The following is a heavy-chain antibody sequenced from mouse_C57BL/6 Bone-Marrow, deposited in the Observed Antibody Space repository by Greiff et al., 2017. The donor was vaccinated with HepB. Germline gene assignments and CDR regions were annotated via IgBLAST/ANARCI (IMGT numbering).Heavy chain of an antibody. V-gene: IGHV1-15*01. D-gene: IGHD2-10*01. Sequence: QVTLKVSGAELVRPGASVTLSCKASGYTFTDYEMHWVKQTPVHGLEWIGAIDPETGGTAYNQKFKGKAILTADKSSSTAYMELRSLTSEDSAVYYCTRSYSYWYFDVWGTGTTVTVSS. CDR1: GYTFTDYE. CDR3: TRSYSYWYFDV. CDR2: IDPETGGT. J-gene: IGHJ1*03.